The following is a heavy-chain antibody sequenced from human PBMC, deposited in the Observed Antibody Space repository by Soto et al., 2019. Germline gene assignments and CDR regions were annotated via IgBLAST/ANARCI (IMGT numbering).Heavy chain of an antibody. Sequence: QVPLVQSGAEVKKPGSSVKVSCKASGGTFSSYAISWVRQAPGQGLEWMGGFIPIFGTANYAQKFQGRVTITADESTSTAYMELSSLRSEDTAVYYCASIAAAGTGWFDPWGQGTLVTVSS. J-gene: IGHJ5*02. V-gene: IGHV1-69*12. CDR1: GGTFSSYA. CDR3: ASIAAAGTGWFDP. D-gene: IGHD6-13*01. CDR2: FIPIFGTA.